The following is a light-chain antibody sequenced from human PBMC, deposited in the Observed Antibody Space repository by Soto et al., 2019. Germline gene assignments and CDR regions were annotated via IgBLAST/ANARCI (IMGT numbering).Light chain of an antibody. CDR3: QQYGALPVT. V-gene: IGKV3-20*01. J-gene: IGKJ3*01. Sequence: EVVLTQSPGTLSLSPGEEATLSCRASQSVRGSSFAWYQQKPGQAPRILIYSVSSRATGIPDRFSGSGSGTHFTLTISRLAPEDFAVYYCQQYGALPVTFGPGTTVDIK. CDR2: SVS. CDR1: QSVRGSS.